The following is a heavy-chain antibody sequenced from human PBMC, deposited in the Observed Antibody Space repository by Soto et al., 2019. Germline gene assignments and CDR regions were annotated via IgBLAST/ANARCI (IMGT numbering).Heavy chain of an antibody. CDR3: ARFPHKDIVVVPAQYNV. J-gene: IGHJ6*02. Sequence: PSETLSLTCAVYGGSFSGYYWSWIRQPPGKGLEWIGEINHSGSTNYNPSLKSRVTISVDTSKNQFSLKLSSVTAADTAVYYCARFPHKDIVVVPAQYNVWGQGTTVTVSS. CDR1: GGSFSGYY. CDR2: INHSGST. V-gene: IGHV4-34*01. D-gene: IGHD2-2*01.